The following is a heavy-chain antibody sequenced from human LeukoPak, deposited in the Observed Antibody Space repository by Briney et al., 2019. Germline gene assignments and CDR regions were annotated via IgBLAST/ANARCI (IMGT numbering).Heavy chain of an antibody. CDR3: ARDLSLGRDWFDP. D-gene: IGHD7-27*01. CDR1: GYTFTGYY. CDR2: INPNSGGT. J-gene: IGHJ5*02. V-gene: IGHV1-2*02. Sequence: DSVKVSCKASGYTFTGYYMHWVRQAPGQGLEWMGWINPNSGGTNYAQKFQGRVTMTRDTSISTAYMELSRLRSDDTAVYYCARDLSLGRDWFDPWGQGTLVTVSS.